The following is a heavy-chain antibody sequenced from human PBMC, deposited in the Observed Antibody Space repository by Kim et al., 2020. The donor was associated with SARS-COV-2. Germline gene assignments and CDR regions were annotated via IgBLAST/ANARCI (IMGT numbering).Heavy chain of an antibody. CDR2: IYNSGRP. CDR1: GVSINSYY. J-gene: IGHJ2*01. V-gene: IGHV4-59*01. D-gene: IGHD4-17*01. CDR3: ARSPGHDYGGQDWYFDL. Sequence: SETLSLTCTVTGVSINSYYWHWMRQPPGKGLEWLGYIYNSGRPNNNPSLKCRVTMSVDTSRNQSSLRLTSVTAADTAVDYCARSPGHDYGGQDWYFDLGGRGTLVTVPA.